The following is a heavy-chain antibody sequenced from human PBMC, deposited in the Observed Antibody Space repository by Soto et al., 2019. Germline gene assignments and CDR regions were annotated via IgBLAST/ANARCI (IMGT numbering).Heavy chain of an antibody. CDR2: ISSSSSYT. CDR1: GFTFSDYY. V-gene: IGHV3-11*06. Sequence: GGSLRLSCAASGFTFSDYYMSWIRQAPGKGLEWVSYISSSSSYTNYADSVKGRFTISRDNAKNSLYLQMNSLRAEDTAVYYWGGGEVYYYGMDVWGQGTTVTVSS. CDR3: GGGEVYYYGMDV. D-gene: IGHD3-16*01. J-gene: IGHJ6*02.